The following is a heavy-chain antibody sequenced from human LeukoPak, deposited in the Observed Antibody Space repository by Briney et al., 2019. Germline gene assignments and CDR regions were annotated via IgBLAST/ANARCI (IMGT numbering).Heavy chain of an antibody. CDR1: GFTFSSYA. V-gene: IGHV3-53*04. CDR3: ASGESAQQVFEY. D-gene: IGHD4-17*01. J-gene: IGHJ4*02. CDR2: IHAGGKT. Sequence: GGSLRLSCAASGFTFSSYAMSWVRQAPGKGLEWVSVIHAGGKTLYADSVQGRFTVSRHNSENTVYLQMNSLRPEDTAVYFCASGESAQQVFEYWGQGTLVTVSS.